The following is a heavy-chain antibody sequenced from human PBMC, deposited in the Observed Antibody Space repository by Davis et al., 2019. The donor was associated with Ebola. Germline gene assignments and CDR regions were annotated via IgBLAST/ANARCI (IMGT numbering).Heavy chain of an antibody. CDR2: INHSGST. CDR3: ARGCRSLGKDAFDI. CDR1: GFTVSSNY. V-gene: IGHV4-34*01. D-gene: IGHD7-27*01. Sequence: ESLKISCAASGFTVSSNYMSWVRQPPGKGLEWIGEINHSGSTNYNPSLKSRVTISVDTSKNQFSLKLSSVTAADTAVYYCARGCRSLGKDAFDIWGQGTMVTVSS. J-gene: IGHJ3*02.